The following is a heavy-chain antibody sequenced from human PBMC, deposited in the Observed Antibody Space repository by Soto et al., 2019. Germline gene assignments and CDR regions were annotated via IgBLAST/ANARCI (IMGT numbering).Heavy chain of an antibody. CDR2: VTSSGQT. J-gene: IGHJ4*02. Sequence: SATLSLTCIVTGVSVTNSRYDWVWVRQAPDKGLEWIGAVTSSGQTFNIPSLESRVAISADASKNEFYLSLTSVTAADTAVYYCARHSETALVTGFDSWGQGIRVTVSS. CDR3: ARHSETALVTGFDS. D-gene: IGHD5-18*01. V-gene: IGHV4-39*01. CDR1: GVSVTNSRYD.